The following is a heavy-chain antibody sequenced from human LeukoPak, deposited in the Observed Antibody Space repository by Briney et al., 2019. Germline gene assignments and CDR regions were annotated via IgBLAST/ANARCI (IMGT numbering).Heavy chain of an antibody. D-gene: IGHD6-19*01. Sequence: PSETLSLTCTVSGGSFSSYYWSWIRQPPGKGLEWIGYIYYSGSTTYNPSLKSRVTISVDTSKNQFSLKLSSVTAADWAVYYCARGPDSSGWYDGFDYWGQGTLVTVSS. CDR3: ARGPDSSGWYDGFDY. V-gene: IGHV4-59*12. CDR1: GGSFSSYY. J-gene: IGHJ4*02. CDR2: IYYSGST.